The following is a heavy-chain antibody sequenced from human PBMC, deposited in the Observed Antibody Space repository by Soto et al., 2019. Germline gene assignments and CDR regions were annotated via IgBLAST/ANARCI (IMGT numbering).Heavy chain of an antibody. CDR3: ARDLMQQLVFIDYGIDV. CDR1: GCTFSSYA. V-gene: IGHV1-18*01. CDR2: ISAYNGNT. Sequence: ASVKGSCDASGCTFSSYAISWVRQAPGQGLEWMGWISAYNGNTNYAQKLQGRVTMTTDTSTSTAYMELRSLRSDDTAVYYCARDLMQQLVFIDYGIDVWGDLPTVPVSP. J-gene: IGHJ6*04. D-gene: IGHD6-13*01.